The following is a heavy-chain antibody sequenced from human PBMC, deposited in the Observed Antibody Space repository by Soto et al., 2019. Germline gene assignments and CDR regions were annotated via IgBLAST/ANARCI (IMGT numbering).Heavy chain of an antibody. J-gene: IGHJ4*02. CDR3: ARGPPPVYSISTEDFDY. CDR1: GGSFSGYY. D-gene: IGHD6-6*01. V-gene: IGHV4-34*01. Sequence: QVQLQQWGAGLLKPSETLSLTCAVYGGSFSGYYWSWIRQPPGKGREWIGEINHSGSTNYNPSLKSRVTISVDTSKNQCSLKLGSVTAADTAVYYCARGPPPVYSISTEDFDYWGQGTLVTVSS. CDR2: INHSGST.